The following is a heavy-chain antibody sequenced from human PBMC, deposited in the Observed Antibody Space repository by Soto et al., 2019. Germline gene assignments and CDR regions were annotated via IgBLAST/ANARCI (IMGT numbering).Heavy chain of an antibody. J-gene: IGHJ4*02. Sequence: SETLSLTCSVSGGSVNNRTYYWSWIRHPPGKRLEWIGYVYYSGTTNYNPSLKSRVSISVDTSKNQFSLSLSSVTAADTALYYCARTTAVPNTLRSRYYFDYWGQGTLVTVSS. CDR1: GGSVNNRTYY. V-gene: IGHV4-61*01. CDR2: VYYSGTT. CDR3: ARTTAVPNTLRSRYYFDY. D-gene: IGHD4-17*01.